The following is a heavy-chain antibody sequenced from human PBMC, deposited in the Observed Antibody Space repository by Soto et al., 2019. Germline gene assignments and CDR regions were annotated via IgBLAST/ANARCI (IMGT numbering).Heavy chain of an antibody. CDR1: GSSLSTSGVG. D-gene: IGHD4-17*01. CDR3: AHLRWKDMWPRAPVVN. Sequence: QITLRESGATLVKPTQTLTLTCTFSGSSLSTSGVGVGWIRQPPGTALEWPGIIFWEDDKRYRPSLKRRLSITKAPSKNQLVLTMTNMDPVDTGTYYCAHLRWKDMWPRAPVVNWGQGTPVTVSS. CDR2: IFWEDDK. V-gene: IGHV2-5*02. J-gene: IGHJ4*02.